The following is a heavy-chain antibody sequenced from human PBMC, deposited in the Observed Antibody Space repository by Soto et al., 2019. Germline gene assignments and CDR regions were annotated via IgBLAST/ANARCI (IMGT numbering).Heavy chain of an antibody. V-gene: IGHV4-59*12. Sequence: SETLSLTCTVSGGSISNFYWSWIRQPPGKGLEWIGYIYYSGSTYYNPSLKSRVTISVDTSKNQFSLKLSSVTAADTAVYYCARERYYGSGSYYAHWFDPWGQGTLVTVSS. CDR3: ARERYYGSGSYYAHWFDP. CDR2: IYYSGST. D-gene: IGHD3-10*01. J-gene: IGHJ5*02. CDR1: GGSISNFY.